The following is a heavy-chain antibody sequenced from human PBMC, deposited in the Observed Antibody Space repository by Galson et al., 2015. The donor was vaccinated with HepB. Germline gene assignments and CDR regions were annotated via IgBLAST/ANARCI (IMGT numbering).Heavy chain of an antibody. J-gene: IGHJ4*02. CDR1: GFTFSSYA. V-gene: IGHV3-23*01. D-gene: IGHD3-16*02. Sequence: SLRLSCAASGFTFSSYAMSWVRQAPGKGLEWVSAISGSGGSTYYADSVKGRFTISRDNSKNTLYLQMNSLRAEDTAVYYCAKVPAFGGVIVPYFDYWGQGTLVTVSS. CDR3: AKVPAFGGVIVPYFDY. CDR2: ISGSGGST.